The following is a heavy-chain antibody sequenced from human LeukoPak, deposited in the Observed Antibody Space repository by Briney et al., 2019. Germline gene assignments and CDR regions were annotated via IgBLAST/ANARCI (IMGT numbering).Heavy chain of an antibody. CDR1: GYAFTGHY. J-gene: IGHJ4*02. CDR2: INPNSGGT. D-gene: IGHD1-26*01. Sequence: GASVKVSCKASGYAFTGHYMHWVRQAPGQGLEWMGWINPNSGGTNYAQKFQGRVTMTRDTSISTAYMELSRLRSDDTAVYYCARLQWELPKDYWGQGTLVTVSS. V-gene: IGHV1-2*02. CDR3: ARLQWELPKDY.